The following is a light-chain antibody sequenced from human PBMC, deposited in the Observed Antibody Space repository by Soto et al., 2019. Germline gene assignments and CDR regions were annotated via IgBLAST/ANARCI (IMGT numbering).Light chain of an antibody. V-gene: IGKV3-20*01. Sequence: VLTQSPGTLSWSIGERATRACRAIQSVSSSYLAWYQQKPGQAPRLLIYGASSRATGIPDRFSGSGSGTDFTRTISRLEPEDFAVYYCQEYGSSLRVTFGGGTKVDIK. CDR3: QEYGSSLRVT. J-gene: IGKJ4*01. CDR2: GAS. CDR1: QSVSSSY.